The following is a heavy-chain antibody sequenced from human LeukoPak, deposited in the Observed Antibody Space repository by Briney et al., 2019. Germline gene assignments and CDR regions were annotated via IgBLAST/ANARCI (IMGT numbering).Heavy chain of an antibody. V-gene: IGHV1-2*02. CDR2: INPNSGGT. CDR3: ATFSGSRAGGDDY. J-gene: IGHJ4*02. CDR1: GYTFTGYY. D-gene: IGHD6-13*01. Sequence: GASVKVSCKASGYTFTGYYMHWVRQAPGQGLEWMGWINPNSGGTNYAQKFQGRVTMTRDTSISTAYMKLSRLRSDDTAVYYCATFSGSRAGGDDYWGQGTLVTVSS.